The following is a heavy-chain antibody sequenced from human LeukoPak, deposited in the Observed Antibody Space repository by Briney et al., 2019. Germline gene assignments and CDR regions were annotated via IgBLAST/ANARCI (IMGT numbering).Heavy chain of an antibody. CDR3: TRVSGDYVYDY. CDR2: IRSKANSYAT. V-gene: IGHV3-73*01. D-gene: IGHD4-17*01. Sequence: GGSLKLSCAASGFTFSGSAMHWVRQASGKGLEWVGRIRSKANSYATAYAASVKGRFTISRDDSKNTAYLQMNSLKTEDTAVYYCTRVSGDYVYDYWGQGTLVTVSS. CDR1: GFTFSGSA. J-gene: IGHJ4*02.